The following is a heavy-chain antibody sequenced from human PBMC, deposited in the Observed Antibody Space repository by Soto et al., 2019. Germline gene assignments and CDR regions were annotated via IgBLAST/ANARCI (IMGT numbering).Heavy chain of an antibody. Sequence: GGSLRLSCAVSGFRFSSYGMHWVRQAPGKGLEWVALISYDGSRQYYADSVKGRFTISRDNSKNTLDLQLNSLRSEDTGVYYCAKDGTNKTEYGSEDVQFWGQGTPVTVSS. J-gene: IGHJ4*02. CDR3: AKDGTNKTEYGSEDVQF. V-gene: IGHV3-30*18. CDR1: GFRFSSYG. D-gene: IGHD3-10*01. CDR2: ISYDGSRQ.